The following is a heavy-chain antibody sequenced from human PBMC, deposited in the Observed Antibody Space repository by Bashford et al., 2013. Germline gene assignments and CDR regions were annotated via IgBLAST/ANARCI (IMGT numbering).Heavy chain of an antibody. CDR1: GYTLTELS. D-gene: IGHD4-17*01. V-gene: IGHV1-2*02. Sequence: ASVKVSCKVSGYTLTELSMHWVRQAPGKGLEWMGWINPNSGGTNYAQKFQGRVTMTRDTSISTAYMELSRLRSDDTAVYYCARGDYGDDVQYWGQGPRSPSP. CDR3: ARGDYGDDVQY. J-gene: IGHJ6*02. CDR2: INPNSGGT.